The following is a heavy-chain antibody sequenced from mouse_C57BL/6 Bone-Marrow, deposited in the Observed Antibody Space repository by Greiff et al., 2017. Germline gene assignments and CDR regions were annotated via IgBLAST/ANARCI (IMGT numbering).Heavy chain of an antibody. CDR3: ARQLRAMDY. D-gene: IGHD2-4*01. CDR1: GFTFSSYA. J-gene: IGHJ4*01. Sequence: EVKLVESGGGLVKPGGSLKLSCAASGFTFSSYAMSWVRQTPEKRLAWVATISDGGSYTYYPDNVKGRFTISRDNAKNNLYLQMSHLKSEDTAMYYCARQLRAMDYWGQGTSVTVSS. CDR2: ISDGGSYT. V-gene: IGHV5-4*03.